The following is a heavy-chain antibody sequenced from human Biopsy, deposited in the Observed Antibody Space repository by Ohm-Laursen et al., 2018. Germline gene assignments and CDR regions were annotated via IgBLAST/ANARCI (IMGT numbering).Heavy chain of an antibody. V-gene: IGHV4-59*01. D-gene: IGHD3-3*01. CDR2: ISNRGST. CDR3: ARLYRLDDYWNDDPPDAFDV. J-gene: IGHJ3*01. Sequence: TLSLTCTVSGGSISSDYWSWIRQSPGKGLEWIGYISNRGSTNYNPSLRGRVTISVDTSKNQFSLKLSSVTAADTAVFFCARLYRLDDYWNDDPPDAFDVWGQETMVTVSS. CDR1: GGSISSDY.